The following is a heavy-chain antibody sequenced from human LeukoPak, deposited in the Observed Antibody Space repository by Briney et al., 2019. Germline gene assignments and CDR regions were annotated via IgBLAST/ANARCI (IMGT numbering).Heavy chain of an antibody. CDR1: GGSISSSSYY. D-gene: IGHD2-2*01. V-gene: IGHV4-39*01. J-gene: IGHJ5*02. CDR2: IYYSGST. CDR3: ARHSVIVVVPAARFDP. Sequence: SETLSLTCTVSGGSISSSSYYWGWIRQPPGKGLEWIGSIYYSGSTYYNPSLKSRVTISVDTSKNQFSQKLSSVTAADTAVYYCARHSVIVVVPAARFDPWGQGTLVTVSS.